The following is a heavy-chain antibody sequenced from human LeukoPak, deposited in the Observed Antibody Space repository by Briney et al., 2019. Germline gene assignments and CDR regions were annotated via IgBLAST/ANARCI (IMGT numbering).Heavy chain of an antibody. CDR2: ISSSGTTM. Sequence: PGGSLRLSCAASGFTFSSHEMNWVRQAPGKGLEWVSYISSSGTTMYYADSVKGRFTISRDNAKNSLYLQMDSLTAEDTGVYYCARHSSWYYFDYWGQGTLVTVSS. CDR1: GFTFSSHE. J-gene: IGHJ4*02. V-gene: IGHV3-48*03. CDR3: ARHSSWYYFDY. D-gene: IGHD2-8*02.